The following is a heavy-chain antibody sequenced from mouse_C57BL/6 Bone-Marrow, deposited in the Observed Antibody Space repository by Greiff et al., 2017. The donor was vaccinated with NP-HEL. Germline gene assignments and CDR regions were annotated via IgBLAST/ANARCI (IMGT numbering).Heavy chain of an antibody. CDR3: DRDDYDSRVWYFDV. Sequence: QVQLQQPGADLVKPGASVKLSCKASGYTFTSYWMHWVKQRPGRGLEWIGRIDPNSGGTKLNEKFKTKATLTVDKPSSTAYMQLSSLTSADSAVCYCDRDDYDSRVWYFDVWGTGTTVTVSS. CDR2: IDPNSGGT. CDR1: GYTFTSYW. J-gene: IGHJ1*03. V-gene: IGHV1-72*01. D-gene: IGHD1-1*01.